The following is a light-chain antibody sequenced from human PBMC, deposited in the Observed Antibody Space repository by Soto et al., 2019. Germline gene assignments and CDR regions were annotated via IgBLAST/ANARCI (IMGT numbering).Light chain of an antibody. CDR3: CSYAGSSNFYV. CDR1: SSDVGSYNL. J-gene: IGLJ1*01. V-gene: IGLV2-23*02. CDR2: EVT. Sequence: QSALTQPASVSGSPGQSITVSCTGTSSDVGSYNLVSWYQHHPGKAPQLMIYEVTKRPSGVSDRFSGSKSGNTASLTISGLQDEDEADYYCCSYAGSSNFYVFGTGTKVTVL.